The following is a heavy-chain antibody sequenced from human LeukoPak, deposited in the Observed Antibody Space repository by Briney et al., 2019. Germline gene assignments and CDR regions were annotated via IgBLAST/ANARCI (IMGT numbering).Heavy chain of an antibody. Sequence: SVKVSCKASGGTFSSHAISWVRQAPGQGLEWMGGIIPIFGTANYAQKFQGRVTITAVESMSTTYMELSSLRSEDTAVYYCARGWLAETAVVTPYNYWGQGTLVTVSS. D-gene: IGHD4-23*01. CDR2: IIPIFGTA. CDR1: GGTFSSHA. CDR3: ARGWLAETAVVTPYNY. V-gene: IGHV1-69*13. J-gene: IGHJ4*02.